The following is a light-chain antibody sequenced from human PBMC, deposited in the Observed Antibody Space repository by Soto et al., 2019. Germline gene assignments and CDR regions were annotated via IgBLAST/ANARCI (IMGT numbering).Light chain of an antibody. CDR2: LNSDGSH. V-gene: IGLV4-69*01. CDR1: SGHSSYA. J-gene: IGLJ3*02. CDR3: QTWGTGIRV. Sequence: QLVLTQSPSASASLGASVNLTCTLSSGHSSYAIAWHQQQPQKGPRYLMKLNSDGSHNRGDGIPDRFSGSSSGAERYLTIFSLQSEDEADYYCQTWGTGIRVFGGGTKLTVL.